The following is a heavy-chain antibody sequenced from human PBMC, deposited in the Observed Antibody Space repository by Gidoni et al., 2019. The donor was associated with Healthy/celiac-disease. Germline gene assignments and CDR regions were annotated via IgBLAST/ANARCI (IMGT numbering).Heavy chain of an antibody. CDR2: IYTSGST. CDR1: GGSISSGSYY. J-gene: IGHJ3*02. D-gene: IGHD3-22*01. Sequence: QVQLQESGPGLVKPSQTLSLTCTVSGGSISSGSYYWSWIRQPAGKGLEWIGRIYTSGSTNYNPSLKSRVTISVDTSKNQFSLKLSSVTAADTAVYYCVGSGIRWNYDSSGYSDAFDIWGQGTMVTVSS. CDR3: VGSGIRWNYDSSGYSDAFDI. V-gene: IGHV4-61*02.